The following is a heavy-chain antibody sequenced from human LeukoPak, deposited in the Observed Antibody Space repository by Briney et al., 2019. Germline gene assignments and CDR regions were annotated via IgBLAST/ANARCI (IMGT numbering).Heavy chain of an antibody. D-gene: IGHD3-22*01. CDR2: INPSGGST. J-gene: IGHJ3*02. CDR1: GYTFTSYY. CDR3: ARGVTMIVVVITTPYAAGGDAFDI. V-gene: IGHV1-46*01. Sequence: ASVKVSCKASGYTFTSYYMHWVRQAPGQGLEWMGIINPSGGSTSYAQKFQGRVTMTRDTSTSTVYMELSSLRSEDTAVYYCARGVTMIVVVITTPYAAGGDAFDIWGQGTMVTVSS.